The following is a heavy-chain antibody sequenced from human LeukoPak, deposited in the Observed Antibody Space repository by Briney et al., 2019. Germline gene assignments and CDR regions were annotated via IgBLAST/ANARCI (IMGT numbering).Heavy chain of an antibody. V-gene: IGHV4-59*01. Sequence: SETLSLTCTVSGDSISSYYWTWIRQPPGKGLEWIGHISYSGSTNYNPSLKSRVTIPVDTSKSQFSLKLSSVTAADTAVYYCARALAPYGDYVFDYWGQGTLVTVSS. CDR1: GDSISSYY. D-gene: IGHD4-17*01. J-gene: IGHJ4*02. CDR3: ARALAPYGDYVFDY. CDR2: ISYSGST.